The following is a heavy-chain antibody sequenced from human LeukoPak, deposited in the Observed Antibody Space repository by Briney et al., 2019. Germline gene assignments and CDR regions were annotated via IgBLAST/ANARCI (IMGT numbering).Heavy chain of an antibody. J-gene: IGHJ4*02. CDR2: IKQDGSEK. Sequence: PGGSLRLSCAASGFTFSSYAMSWVRQAPGKGLEWVANIKQDGSEKYYVDSVKGRFTISRDNAKNSLYLQMNSLRAEDTAVYYCARGNSGSYYVVYWGQGTLVTVSS. CDR3: ARGNSGSYYVVY. D-gene: IGHD1-26*01. CDR1: GFTFSSYA. V-gene: IGHV3-7*03.